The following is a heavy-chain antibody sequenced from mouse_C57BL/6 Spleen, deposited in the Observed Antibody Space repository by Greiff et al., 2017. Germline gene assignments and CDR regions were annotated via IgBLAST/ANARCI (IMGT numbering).Heavy chain of an antibody. CDR3: ARSLYGTGAMDY. Sequence: QVQLQQPGAELVKPGASVKLSCKASGYTFTSYWMPWVKQRPGQGLEWIGEIDPSDSYTNYTQKFKGKDTLTVDTSSSTAYMQLSSLKSEDSAVYYCARSLYGTGAMDYWGQGTSVTVSS. CDR1: GYTFTSYW. V-gene: IGHV1-50*01. J-gene: IGHJ4*01. CDR2: IDPSDSYT. D-gene: IGHD2-1*01.